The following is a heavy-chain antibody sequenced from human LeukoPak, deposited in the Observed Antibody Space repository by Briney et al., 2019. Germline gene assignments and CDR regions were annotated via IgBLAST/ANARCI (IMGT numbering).Heavy chain of an antibody. Sequence: GESLKISCQGFGYPFTTSWIGWVRQLPGKVLEWTAIIYAGNSDAKYSPSFQGQVSISTDRSISTAYLHWSSLKASDTAIYYCAIINHPDGRVYWGQGTLVTVSS. J-gene: IGHJ4*02. CDR3: AIINHPDGRVY. D-gene: IGHD5-24*01. V-gene: IGHV5-51*01. CDR1: GYPFTTSW. CDR2: IYAGNSDA.